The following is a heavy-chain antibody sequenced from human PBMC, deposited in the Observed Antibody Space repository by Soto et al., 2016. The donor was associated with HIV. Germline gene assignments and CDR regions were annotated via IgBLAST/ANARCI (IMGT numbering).Heavy chain of an antibody. D-gene: IGHD2-2*01. V-gene: IGHV3-23*01. Sequence: EVQLLESGGDLIQPGGSLRLSCQASGFTFTDYTMTWVRQAPGKRPEWVSSIGASGITYYADSVKGRFTMSRDDFRDSLYLQMDSLRAEDTAIYYCARDNFNIPPADKPLDFWGQGNSGHRLL. CDR2: SIGASGIT. CDR3: ARDNFNIPPADKPLDF. J-gene: IGHJ4*02. CDR1: GFTFTDYT.